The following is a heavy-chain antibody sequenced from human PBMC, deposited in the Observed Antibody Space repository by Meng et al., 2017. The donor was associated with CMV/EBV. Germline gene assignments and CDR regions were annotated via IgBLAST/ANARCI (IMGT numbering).Heavy chain of an antibody. D-gene: IGHD4-11*01. CDR3: ARGPLGEYSNYDAP. CDR1: GYTFTGYY. V-gene: IGHV1-2*02. Sequence: QGQLVQFGVEVKKPGASVKGSCKASGYTFTGYYMHWVRQAPGQGLEWMGWINPNSGGTNYAQKFQGRVTMTRDTSISTAYMELSRLRSDDTAVYYCARGPLGEYSNYDAPWGQGTLVTVSS. CDR2: INPNSGGT. J-gene: IGHJ5*02.